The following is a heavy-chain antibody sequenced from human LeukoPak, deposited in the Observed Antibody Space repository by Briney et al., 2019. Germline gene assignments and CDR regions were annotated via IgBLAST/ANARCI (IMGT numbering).Heavy chain of an antibody. Sequence: SETLSLTCAVSGYSISSGYYWGWVRQPPGKGLEWIASIHHSGSTYYNPSLKSRVTISVDMSNNQFSLRLHSMTAADTAVYYCARTYGGDWYFDLWGRGTLVTVAS. J-gene: IGHJ2*01. CDR2: IHHSGST. CDR1: GYSISSGYY. D-gene: IGHD4-23*01. CDR3: ARTYGGDWYFDL. V-gene: IGHV4-38-2*01.